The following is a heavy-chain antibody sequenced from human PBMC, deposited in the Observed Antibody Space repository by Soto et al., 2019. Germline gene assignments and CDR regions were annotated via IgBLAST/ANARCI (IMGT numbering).Heavy chain of an antibody. CDR1: GYTFTSYG. Sequence: ASVKVSCKASGYTFTSYGISWVRQAPGQGLEWMGWISAYNGNTNYAQKLQGRVTMTTDTSTSTAYMELRSLRSDDTAVYYCARVAWIVVVVAASVDAFDIWGQGTMVTVSS. CDR3: ARVAWIVVVVAASVDAFDI. CDR2: ISAYNGNT. D-gene: IGHD2-15*01. V-gene: IGHV1-18*01. J-gene: IGHJ3*02.